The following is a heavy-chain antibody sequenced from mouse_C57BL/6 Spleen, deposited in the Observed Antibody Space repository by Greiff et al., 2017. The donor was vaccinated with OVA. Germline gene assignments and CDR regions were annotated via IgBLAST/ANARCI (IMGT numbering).Heavy chain of an antibody. CDR1: GFSFNTYA. CDR2: IRSKSNNYAT. CDR3: VRDYDGGFAY. Sequence: EVMLVESGGGLVQPKGSLKLSCAASGFSFNTYAMNWVRQAPGKGLEWVARIRSKSNNYATYYADSVKDRFTISRDDSESMLYLQMNNLKTEDTAMYYCVRDYDGGFAYWGQGTLVTVSA. D-gene: IGHD2-4*01. V-gene: IGHV10-1*01. J-gene: IGHJ3*01.